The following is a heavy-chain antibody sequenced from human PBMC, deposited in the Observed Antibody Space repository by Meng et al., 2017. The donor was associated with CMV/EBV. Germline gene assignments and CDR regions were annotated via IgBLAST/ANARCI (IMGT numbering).Heavy chain of an antibody. Sequence: VQPTQWGAGLLKPSETLSLTCAVYGGSFSGYYWSWIRQPPGKGLEWIGEINHSGSTNYNPSLKSRVTISVDTSKNQFSLKLSSVTAADTVVYYCARVWDSGWDYWGQGTLVTVSS. V-gene: IGHV4-34*01. CDR3: ARVWDSGWDY. CDR1: GGSFSGYY. J-gene: IGHJ4*02. CDR2: INHSGST. D-gene: IGHD3-22*01.